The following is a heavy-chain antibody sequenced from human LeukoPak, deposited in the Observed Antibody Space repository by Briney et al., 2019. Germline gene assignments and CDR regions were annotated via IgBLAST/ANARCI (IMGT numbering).Heavy chain of an antibody. Sequence: PGRSLRLSCAASGFAFNTYAMHWVRQAPGQGLEWVALIWHDGSHKFYSNSVRGQFTISRDNSKNTVSLQMNNLRPEDTAVYYCAREIFGSGSYLDFWGQGTLVTVCS. J-gene: IGHJ4*02. CDR3: AREIFGSGSYLDF. V-gene: IGHV3-33*01. CDR1: GFAFNTYA. D-gene: IGHD3-10*01. CDR2: IWHDGSHK.